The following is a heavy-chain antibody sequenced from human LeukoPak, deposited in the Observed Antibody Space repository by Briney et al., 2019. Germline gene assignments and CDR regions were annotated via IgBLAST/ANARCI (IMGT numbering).Heavy chain of an antibody. D-gene: IGHD2-15*01. J-gene: IGHJ4*02. V-gene: IGHV3-48*04. CDR1: GFTFSSYS. CDR3: ATPRGIVVVVAAPSFDY. Sequence: RGSLRLSCTASGFTFSSYSMNWVRQAPGKGLEWVSYISSGSTTIYYADSVKGRFTISRDNAKNTLYLQMSSLRAEDTAVYYCATPRGIVVVVAAPSFDYWGQGTLVTVSS. CDR2: ISSGSTTI.